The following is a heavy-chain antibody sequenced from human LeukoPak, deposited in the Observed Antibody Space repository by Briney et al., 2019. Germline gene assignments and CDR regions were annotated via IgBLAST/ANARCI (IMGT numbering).Heavy chain of an antibody. CDR2: ISYDGSNK. V-gene: IGHV3-30*18. D-gene: IGHD4-11*01. CDR3: AKDLGVTSAGTFDY. CDR1: GFTFSSYG. J-gene: IGHJ4*02. Sequence: PGGSLRLSCAASGFTFSSYGMHWVRQAPGKGLEWVAVISYDGSNKYYAASVKGRFTISRDNSKNTLYLRMNSLRAEDTAVYYCAKDLGVTSAGTFDYWGQGTLVTVSS.